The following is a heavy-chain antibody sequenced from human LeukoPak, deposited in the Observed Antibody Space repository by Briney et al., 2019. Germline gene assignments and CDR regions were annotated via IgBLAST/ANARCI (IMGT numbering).Heavy chain of an antibody. CDR2: ISSSSSYI. V-gene: IGHV3-21*01. CDR3: ARPAIAVAGTTWFDY. D-gene: IGHD6-19*01. CDR1: GFTFSSYS. Sequence: PGGSLRLSCAASGFTFSSYSMNWVRQAPGKGLEWVSPISSSSSYIYYVDSVKGRFTISRDNSKNTLYLQMNSLRAEDTAVYYCARPAIAVAGTTWFDYWGQGTLVTVSS. J-gene: IGHJ4*02.